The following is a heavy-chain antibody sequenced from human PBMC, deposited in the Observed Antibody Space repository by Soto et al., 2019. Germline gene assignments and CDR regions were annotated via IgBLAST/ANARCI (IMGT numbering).Heavy chain of an antibody. D-gene: IGHD3-10*01. V-gene: IGHV3-74*01. CDR3: VCMYFGSGRSPA. CDR1: GFTFSSCW. Sequence: GGSLRLSCAASGFTFSSCWMHWVRQAPGKGLVWVSRISSDGTTTNYADSVKGRFTISRDNAKNTLNLQMNSLSDEDTAVYYCVCMYFGSGRSPAWGQGTLVTVSS. CDR2: ISSDGTTT. J-gene: IGHJ5*02.